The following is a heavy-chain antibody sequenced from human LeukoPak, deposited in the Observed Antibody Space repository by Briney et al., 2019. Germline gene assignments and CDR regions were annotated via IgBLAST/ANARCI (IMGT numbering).Heavy chain of an antibody. J-gene: IGHJ3*02. CDR3: ARVVAVAGRAFDI. V-gene: IGHV3-21*01. Sequence: KPGGSLRLSCAASGLTFSSYSMNWVRQAPGKGLEWVSSISSSSSYIYYADSVKGRFTISRDNAKNSLYLQMNSLRAEDTAVYYCARVVAVAGRAFDIWGQGTMVTVSS. D-gene: IGHD6-19*01. CDR1: GLTFSSYS. CDR2: ISSSSSYI.